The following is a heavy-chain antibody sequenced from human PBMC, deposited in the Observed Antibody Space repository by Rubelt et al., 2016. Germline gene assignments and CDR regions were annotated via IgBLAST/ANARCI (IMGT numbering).Heavy chain of an antibody. CDR3: ARQEAAVAVAGFDP. J-gene: IGHJ5*02. V-gene: IGHV4-59*08. Sequence: QVQLQESGPGLVKPSETLSLTCTVSGGSISSYYWSWIRQPPGKGLEWIGYIYYSGSTNYNPSLKSRVTISVDTSKNQFSLKRSSVTAADTAVYYCARQEAAVAVAGFDPWGQGTLVTVSS. D-gene: IGHD6-19*01. CDR2: IYYSGST. CDR1: GGSISSYY.